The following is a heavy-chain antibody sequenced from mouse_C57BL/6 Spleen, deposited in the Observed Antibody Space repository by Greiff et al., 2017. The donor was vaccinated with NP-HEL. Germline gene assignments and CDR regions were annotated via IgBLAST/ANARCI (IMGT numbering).Heavy chain of an antibody. Sequence: EVKVVESGGGLVKPGGSLKLSCAASGFTFSSYAMSWVRQTPEKRLEWVATISDGGSYTYYPDNVKGRFTISRDNAKNNLYLQMSHLKSEDTAMYYCARKGNWYYFDYWGQGTTLTVSS. V-gene: IGHV5-4*03. CDR2: ISDGGSYT. J-gene: IGHJ2*01. CDR1: GFTFSSYA. CDR3: ARKGNWYYFDY. D-gene: IGHD4-1*01.